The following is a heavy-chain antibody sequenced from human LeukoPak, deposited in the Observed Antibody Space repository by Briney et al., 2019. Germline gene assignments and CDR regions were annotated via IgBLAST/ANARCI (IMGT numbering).Heavy chain of an antibody. Sequence: PGGSLRFSCAASGFTFSTYAMSWVRQAPGEGLEWVSAISGTGGNTYYADSVKGRFTISRDNSKNTLHLQMNSLRAEDTAVYYCANHNIATFDYWGQGTLVTVSS. J-gene: IGHJ4*02. D-gene: IGHD2/OR15-2a*01. V-gene: IGHV3-23*01. CDR2: ISGTGGNT. CDR3: ANHNIATFDY. CDR1: GFTFSTYA.